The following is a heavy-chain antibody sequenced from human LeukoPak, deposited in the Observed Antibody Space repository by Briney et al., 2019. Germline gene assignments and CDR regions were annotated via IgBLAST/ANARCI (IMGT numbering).Heavy chain of an antibody. D-gene: IGHD3-22*01. Sequence: SETLSLTCTVSGGSISSYYWSWIRQPPGKGLEWIGYIYYSGSTNYNPSLKSRVTISVDTSKNQFSLKLSSVTAADTAVYYCAREAYYYDSSGYYLHDAFDIWGQGTMVTVSS. J-gene: IGHJ3*02. V-gene: IGHV4-59*01. CDR3: AREAYYYDSSGYYLHDAFDI. CDR2: IYYSGST. CDR1: GGSISSYY.